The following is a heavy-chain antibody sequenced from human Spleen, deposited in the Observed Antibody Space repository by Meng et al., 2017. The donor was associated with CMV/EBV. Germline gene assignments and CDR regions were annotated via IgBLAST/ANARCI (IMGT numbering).Heavy chain of an antibody. Sequence: GESLKISCAASGFTFSSYEMNWVRQAPGKGLEWVSYISSSGSTIYYADSVKGRFTVSRDNSKTSLFLHMKSLRTEDTAFYYCAKEMGFCSGASCFPPDYWGQGTLVTVSS. CDR2: ISSSGSTI. CDR1: GFTFSSYE. CDR3: AKEMGFCSGASCFPPDY. J-gene: IGHJ4*02. D-gene: IGHD2-15*01. V-gene: IGHV3-48*03.